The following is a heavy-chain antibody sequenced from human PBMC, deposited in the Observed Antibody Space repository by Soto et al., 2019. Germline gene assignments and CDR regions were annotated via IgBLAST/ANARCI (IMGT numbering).Heavy chain of an antibody. J-gene: IGHJ5*02. CDR3: ARHRGLFYP. CDR2: INVANDNT. Sequence: QVQLVQSGAEVKKPGASVTVSCKTSGYTFNTYGIHWVRQAPGQRLEWMGWINVANDNTRYSQNFQGRLTITTNTSASTVYMYLSRLTSEDTAVYYCARHRGLFYPWGQGTLVTVSS. D-gene: IGHD3-10*01. CDR1: GYTFNTYG. V-gene: IGHV1-3*01.